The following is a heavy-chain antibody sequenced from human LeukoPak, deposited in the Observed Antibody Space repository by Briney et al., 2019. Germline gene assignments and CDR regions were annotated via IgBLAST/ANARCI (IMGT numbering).Heavy chain of an antibody. D-gene: IGHD2-15*01. CDR1: GGSFSGYY. CDR3: ATSGGPINWFDP. J-gene: IGHJ5*02. V-gene: IGHV4-34*01. Sequence: KPSETLSLTCAVYGGSFSGYYWGWIRQPPGKGLQWIGEINHSGSTNYNPSLTSRVTISVDTSKNQFSLKLSSVTAADTAVYYCATSGGPINWFDPWGQGTLVTVSS. CDR2: INHSGST.